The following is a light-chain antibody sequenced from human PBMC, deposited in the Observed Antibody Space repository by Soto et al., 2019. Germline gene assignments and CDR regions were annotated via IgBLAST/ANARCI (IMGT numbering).Light chain of an antibody. CDR3: LLSYSGAHWV. J-gene: IGLJ3*02. V-gene: IGLV7-46*01. CDR1: TGAVTSSHY. Sequence: QAVVTQEPSLTVSPGGTVTLTCGSSTGAVTSSHYPYWFQQKPGQAPRTLIYDTSNKHSWTPARFSGSLLGGKAALTLSGAQPEDEAEYYCLLSYSGAHWVFGGGTKVTVL. CDR2: DTS.